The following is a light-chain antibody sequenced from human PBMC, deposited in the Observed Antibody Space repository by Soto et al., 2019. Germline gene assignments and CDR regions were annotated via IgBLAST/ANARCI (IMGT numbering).Light chain of an antibody. J-gene: IGKJ1*01. CDR1: PSVSSSY. CDR2: GAS. V-gene: IGKV3-20*01. Sequence: EIVLTQSPGTLSLSPGERATLSCRASPSVSSSYLAWYQQKPGQAPRLLLYGASSRATGIPDRFSGSGSGTDFTLTISRLEPEDFAVYYCQQYGSSPETCGQGTKVEIK. CDR3: QQYGSSPET.